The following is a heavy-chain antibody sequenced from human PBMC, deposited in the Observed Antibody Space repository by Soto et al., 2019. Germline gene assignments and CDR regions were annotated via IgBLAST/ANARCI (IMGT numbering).Heavy chain of an antibody. CDR3: ARMHYYDTIGYPFGY. CDR1: AGPTLSYY. Sequence: SATFSLNSPFSAGPTLSYYWSWFLRPPGKGLEWIGYIYFRGTTNYNPSLKSRVTMSADTSKNQFSLKLNSVTAADTAVYFCARMHYYDTIGYPFGYWGQGMMVTVS. CDR2: IYFRGTT. V-gene: IGHV4-59*01. J-gene: IGHJ4*02. D-gene: IGHD3-22*01.